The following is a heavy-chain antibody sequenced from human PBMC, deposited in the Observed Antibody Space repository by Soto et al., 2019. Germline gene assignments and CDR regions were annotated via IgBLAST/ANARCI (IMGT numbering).Heavy chain of an antibody. J-gene: IGHJ6*02. V-gene: IGHV4-31*03. CDR1: GGSISSGGYY. CDR3: ARDISGYSLGGMDV. Sequence: QVQLQESGPGLVKPSQTLSLTCTVSGGSISSGGYYWSWIRQHPGKGLEWIGYIYYSGSTYYNPALKSRVTISVDTSKNQVSLKLSSVTAADTAVYYCARDISGYSLGGMDVWGQGTTVTVSS. CDR2: IYYSGST. D-gene: IGHD1-1*01.